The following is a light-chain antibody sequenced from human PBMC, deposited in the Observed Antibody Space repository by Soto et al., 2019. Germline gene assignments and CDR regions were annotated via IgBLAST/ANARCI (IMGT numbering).Light chain of an antibody. CDR2: EGS. Sequence: QSALTQPASVSGSPGQSITISCTGTSSDVGSYNLVSWYQQHPGKAPKLMIYEGSKRPSGVSNRFSGSKSGNTASLTISGLQAEDEADYYCCSYVGPSVLGTGTKVTVL. CDR3: CSYVGPSV. V-gene: IGLV2-23*01. CDR1: SSDVGSYNL. J-gene: IGLJ1*01.